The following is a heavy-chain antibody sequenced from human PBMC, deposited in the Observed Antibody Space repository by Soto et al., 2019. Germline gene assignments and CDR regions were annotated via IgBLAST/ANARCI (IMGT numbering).Heavy chain of an antibody. V-gene: IGHV3-30*03. D-gene: IGHD4-4*01. CDR1: GFTFSSYV. CDR3: ARDVSPHSNPSWFDP. Sequence: QVQLVESGGGVVQPGRSLRLSCAASGFTFSSYVMHWVRQAPGKGLEWVAVISYDGSNKYYADSVKGRFTVSRDNSKNTLYLQMNSLRTEDTAVYYCARDVSPHSNPSWFDPWGQGTLVTVSS. CDR2: ISYDGSNK. J-gene: IGHJ5*02.